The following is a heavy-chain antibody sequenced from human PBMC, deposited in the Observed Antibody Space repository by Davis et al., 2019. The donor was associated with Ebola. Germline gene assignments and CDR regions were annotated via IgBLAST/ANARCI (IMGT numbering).Heavy chain of an antibody. V-gene: IGHV3-23*01. D-gene: IGHD1-1*01. Sequence: GESLKISCASSGFTFSLTDMNWFCQAPGRGLEYVSNINGAGWSTSYADSVKGRFTISRDNSKNMLYLQMDSLRVEDTAQYYCAGDPNWESGSWGQGTPVSVSS. CDR3: AGDPNWESGS. CDR2: INGAGWST. CDR1: GFTFSLTD. J-gene: IGHJ5*02.